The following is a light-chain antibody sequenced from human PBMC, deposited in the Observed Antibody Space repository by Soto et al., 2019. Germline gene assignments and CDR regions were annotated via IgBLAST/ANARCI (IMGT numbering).Light chain of an antibody. Sequence: SSELTQPLSVSVALGQTARITCGGNNIGSKNVHWYQQKPGQAPVLVIYRDSNRPSGIPERFSGSNSGNTATMTISRAQAADEADYYCQVWDSSTARVFGGGTKLTVL. CDR2: RDS. CDR1: NIGSKN. V-gene: IGLV3-9*01. J-gene: IGLJ3*02. CDR3: QVWDSSTARV.